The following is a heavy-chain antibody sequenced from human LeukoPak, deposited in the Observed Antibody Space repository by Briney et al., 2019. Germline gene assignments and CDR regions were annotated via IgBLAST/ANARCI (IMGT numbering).Heavy chain of an antibody. CDR1: GFTFSSYW. J-gene: IGHJ4*02. CDR3: AKDRSGSRVGFWSGYLRHYFDY. D-gene: IGHD3-3*01. Sequence: GGSLRLSCAASGFTFSSYWMIWVRQAPGKGLEWVANIKQDGSEKYYVDSVKGRFTISRDNAKNSLYLQMNSLRAEDTALYYCAKDRSGSRVGFWSGYLRHYFDYWGQGTLVTVSS. V-gene: IGHV3-7*03. CDR2: IKQDGSEK.